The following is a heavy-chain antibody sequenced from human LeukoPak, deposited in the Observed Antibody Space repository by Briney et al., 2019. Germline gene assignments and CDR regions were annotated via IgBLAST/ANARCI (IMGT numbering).Heavy chain of an antibody. Sequence: ASVKVSCKASGYTLTGYHGQWVRQAPGQGLEWMGWINPMNGDTNYAQKFQGRVTMTRDTSINTTYMALRSLISDDSAVYYCVIGVAAHTHYADSSGYDWGQGTLVLVSS. CDR3: VIGVAAHTHYADSSGYD. V-gene: IGHV1-2*02. CDR1: GYTLTGYH. D-gene: IGHD3-22*01. CDR2: INPMNGDT. J-gene: IGHJ4*02.